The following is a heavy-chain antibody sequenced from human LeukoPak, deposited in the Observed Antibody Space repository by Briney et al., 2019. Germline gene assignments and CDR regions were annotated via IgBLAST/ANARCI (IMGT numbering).Heavy chain of an antibody. CDR3: TSPAAMNDY. CDR2: VRYDGSNK. Sequence: GGSLRLSCAASGFTFSSYGMHWVRQAPGKGLEWVAFVRYDGSNKYYADSVEGRFTISRDNSKDTLYLQMNSLRAEDTAVYYCTSPAAMNDYWGQGTLVTVSS. CDR1: GFTFSSYG. V-gene: IGHV3-30*02. J-gene: IGHJ4*02. D-gene: IGHD2-2*01.